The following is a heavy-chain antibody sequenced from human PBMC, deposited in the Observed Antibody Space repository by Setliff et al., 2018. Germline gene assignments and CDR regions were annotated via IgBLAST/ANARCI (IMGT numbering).Heavy chain of an antibody. CDR3: ARGGRDNGDYVYIQH. CDR1: GGSISGYY. D-gene: IGHD4-17*01. Sequence: PSETLSLTCTVSGGSISGYYWSWIRQAPGKGLENIAFIHASGSAHHNPSLRSRVTISVDKSKNQFSLKLTSVTAADTAIYYCARGGRDNGDYVYIQHWGQGTLVTVSS. CDR2: IHASGSA. V-gene: IGHV4-4*08. J-gene: IGHJ1*01.